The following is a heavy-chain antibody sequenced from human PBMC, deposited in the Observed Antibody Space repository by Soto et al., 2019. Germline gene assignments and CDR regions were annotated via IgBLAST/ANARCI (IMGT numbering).Heavy chain of an antibody. J-gene: IGHJ4*02. D-gene: IGHD6-13*01. V-gene: IGHV3-30*18. Sequence: QVQLVESGGGVVQPGRSLRLSCAASGFTFSSYGMHWVRQAPGKGLEWVAVISYDGSNKYYADSVKGRFTISRDNSKNTLYLQMNSLRAEDTAVYYCAKVLAAAFGYWGQGTLVTVSS. CDR3: AKVLAAAFGY. CDR2: ISYDGSNK. CDR1: GFTFSSYG.